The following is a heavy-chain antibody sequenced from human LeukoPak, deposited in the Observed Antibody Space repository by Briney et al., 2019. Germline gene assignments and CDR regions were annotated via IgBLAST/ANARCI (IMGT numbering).Heavy chain of an antibody. CDR1: GYTFTRYG. CDR3: ERGANSTSWHVVDY. D-gene: IGHD6-13*01. CDR2: INTNTGNP. V-gene: IGHV7-4-1*02. J-gene: IGHJ4*02. Sequence: ASVKVSCKASGYTFTRYGMNWVRQAPGQGLEWMGWINTNTGNPTYAQGFTGRFVFSLDTSVSTAYLQISSLKAEDTAMYYCERGANSTSWHVVDYWGQGTLVTVSS.